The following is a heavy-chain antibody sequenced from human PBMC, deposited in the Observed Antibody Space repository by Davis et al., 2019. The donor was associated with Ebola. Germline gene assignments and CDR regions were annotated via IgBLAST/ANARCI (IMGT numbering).Heavy chain of an antibody. CDR3: ARDCSPSAGIYYYYYMDV. D-gene: IGHD2-15*01. J-gene: IGHJ6*03. Sequence: PGGSLRLSCAASGFTFSSYWMSWVRQAPGKGLEWVANIKQDGSEKYYVDSVKGRFTISRDNAKNSLYLQMNSLRAEDTAVYYCARDCSPSAGIYYYYYMDVWGKGTTVTVSS. CDR1: GFTFSSYW. CDR2: IKQDGSEK. V-gene: IGHV3-7*01.